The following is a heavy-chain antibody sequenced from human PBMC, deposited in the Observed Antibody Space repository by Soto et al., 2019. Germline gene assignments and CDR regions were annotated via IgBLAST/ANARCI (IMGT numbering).Heavy chain of an antibody. CDR1: GFTFHDYA. CDR2: VSWNRGTV. D-gene: IGHD2-2*01. CDR3: AKGGCSTTSCSLDP. V-gene: IGHV3-9*01. J-gene: IGHJ5*02. Sequence: DVQLVESGGGLVQPGGSLRLSCAASGFTFHDYAMHWVRQAPGKGLEWVSGVSWNRGTVGYAESVKGRFTISRDNAKNSLYLQMNSLRAEDTALYYCAKGGCSTTSCSLDPWGQGTLVTVSS.